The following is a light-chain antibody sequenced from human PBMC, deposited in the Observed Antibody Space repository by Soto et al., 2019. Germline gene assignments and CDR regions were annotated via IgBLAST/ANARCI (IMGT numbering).Light chain of an antibody. CDR1: QSVSNNY. CDR3: QKYGSSGT. CDR2: GAS. V-gene: IGKV3-20*01. Sequence: EIVLTQSPGTLSLSPGXRATLSCRASQSVSNNYLAWYQQKPGQAPRLLISGASNRATGIPDRFSGSGSGTDFTLTISRLEPEDFAVYYCQKYGSSGTFGQGTKVEIK. J-gene: IGKJ1*01.